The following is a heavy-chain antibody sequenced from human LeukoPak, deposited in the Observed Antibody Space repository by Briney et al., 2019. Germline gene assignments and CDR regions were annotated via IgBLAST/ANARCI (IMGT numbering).Heavy chain of an antibody. CDR2: IYSGGTT. V-gene: IGHV3-53*01. J-gene: IGHJ4*02. CDR1: GYSVSSNY. CDR3: ARVLWNGDYPRFDY. Sequence: HPGGSLRLSCAASGYSVSSNYMNWVRQAPGKGLEWVSIIYSGGTTYYADSVKGRFTISRDNSKNTLYLQMNSLRAEDTAVYYCARVLWNGDYPRFDYWGQGTLVTVSS. D-gene: IGHD4-17*01.